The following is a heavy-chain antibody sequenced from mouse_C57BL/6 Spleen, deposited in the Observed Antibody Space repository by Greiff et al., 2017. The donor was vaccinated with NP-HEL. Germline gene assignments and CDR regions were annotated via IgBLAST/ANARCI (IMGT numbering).Heavy chain of an antibody. J-gene: IGHJ2*01. CDR3: ARLGSNYGGYYFDY. V-gene: IGHV5-17*01. D-gene: IGHD2-5*01. CDR1: GFTFSDYG. CDR2: ISSGSSTI. Sequence: EVKVVESGGGLVKPGGSLKLSCAASGFTFSDYGMHWVRQAPEKGLEWVAYISSGSSTIYYADTVKGRFTISRDNAKNTLFLQMTSLRSEDTAMYYCARLGSNYGGYYFDYWGQGTTLTVSS.